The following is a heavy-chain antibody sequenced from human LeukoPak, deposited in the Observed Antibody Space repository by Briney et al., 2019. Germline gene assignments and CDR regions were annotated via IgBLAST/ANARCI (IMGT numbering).Heavy chain of an antibody. CDR2: IIPILGIA. J-gene: IGHJ4*02. Sequence: GSSVTVSCKASGGTFSSYTISWVRQAPGPGLEWMGRIIPILGIANYAQKFQGRVTITADKSTSTAYMELSSLRSEDTAVYYCARGSPVTTVALDYWGQGTLVTVSS. V-gene: IGHV1-69*02. D-gene: IGHD4-17*01. CDR1: GGTFSSYT. CDR3: ARGSPVTTVALDY.